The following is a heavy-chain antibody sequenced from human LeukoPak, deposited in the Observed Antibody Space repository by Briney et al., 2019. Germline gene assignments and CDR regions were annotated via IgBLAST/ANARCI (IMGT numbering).Heavy chain of an antibody. D-gene: IGHD3-16*01. V-gene: IGHV4-59*01. CDR2: VYYRGNT. Sequence: SETLSLTCSVSGDSISPYYWSWIRQPPGKGLEWIGFVYYRGNTNYNSSLKSRVTISVDTSKNQFSLKLNSVTAADTAVYYCTRDGVSWILDYWGQGTLVTVSS. CDR1: GDSISPYY. J-gene: IGHJ4*02. CDR3: TRDGVSWILDY.